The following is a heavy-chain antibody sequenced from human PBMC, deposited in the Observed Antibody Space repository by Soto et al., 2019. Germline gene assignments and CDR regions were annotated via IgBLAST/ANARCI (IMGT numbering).Heavy chain of an antibody. CDR2: ITGSISSI. CDR1: GFTFSGYS. D-gene: IGHD1-26*01. CDR3: ARGQWELLYGMDV. Sequence: GGSLRLSYVASGFTFSGYSMNWVRQAPGKGLEWVSYITGSISSIYYADAVKGRFTISRDNAKNSLYLQMNSLRDEDTAVYYCARGQWELLYGMDVWGQGTTVTVSS. J-gene: IGHJ6*02. V-gene: IGHV3-48*02.